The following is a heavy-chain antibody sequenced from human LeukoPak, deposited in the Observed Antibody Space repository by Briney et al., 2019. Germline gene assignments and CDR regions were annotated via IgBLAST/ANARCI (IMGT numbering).Heavy chain of an antibody. CDR2: INPNSGGT. D-gene: IGHD6-13*01. Sequence: GASVKVSCKASGYTFTGYYMHWVRQAPGQGLEWMGWINPNSGGTNYAQKFQGWVTMTRDTSISTAYMELSRLRSDDTAVYYCAKEPGIAAAGPHDYWGQGTLVTVSS. V-gene: IGHV1-2*04. CDR1: GYTFTGYY. J-gene: IGHJ4*02. CDR3: AKEPGIAAAGPHDY.